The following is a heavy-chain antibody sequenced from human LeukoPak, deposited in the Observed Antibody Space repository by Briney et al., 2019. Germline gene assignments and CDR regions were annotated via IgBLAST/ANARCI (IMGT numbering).Heavy chain of an antibody. J-gene: IGHJ4*02. D-gene: IGHD3-3*01. Sequence: SKTLSLTCSVPGASLSSYYWGWIRQSPGKGLEWLGYISDTGKTDYNPSLKSRGTLSLDTSKNQFSLRLTSVTAADTAVYYCVTGYYEPFDNWGQGTLVTVSS. CDR1: GASLSSYY. CDR2: ISDTGKT. CDR3: VTGYYEPFDN. V-gene: IGHV4-59*01.